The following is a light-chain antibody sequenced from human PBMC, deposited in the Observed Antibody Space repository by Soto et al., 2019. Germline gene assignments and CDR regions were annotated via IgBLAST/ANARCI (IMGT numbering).Light chain of an antibody. CDR3: QQSDSTPPT. Sequence: DIQMTQSPITLSASVGDRVTITCRASQSINSYLNWFQQKPGKAPKLLIYAASSLQTGVPSRFSGSGSGTDFTLTISSLQPEDFATYYCQQSDSTPPTFGQGTKVEIK. CDR2: AAS. V-gene: IGKV1-39*01. J-gene: IGKJ1*01. CDR1: QSINSY.